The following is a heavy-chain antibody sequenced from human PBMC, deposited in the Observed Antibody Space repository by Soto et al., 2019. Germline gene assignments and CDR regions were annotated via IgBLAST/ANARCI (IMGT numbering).Heavy chain of an antibody. V-gene: IGHV5-51*01. CDR3: ARRQYYYDSSGYHDYYYYYGMDV. D-gene: IGHD3-22*01. CDR1: GYSFTSYW. CDR2: IYPGDSDT. J-gene: IGHJ6*02. Sequence: PGESLKISCKGSGYSFTSYWIGWVRQMPGKGLEWMGIIYPGDSDTRYSPSFQGQVTISADKSISTAYLQWSSLKASDTAMYYCARRQYYYDSSGYHDYYYYYGMDVWGQGTTVTVPS.